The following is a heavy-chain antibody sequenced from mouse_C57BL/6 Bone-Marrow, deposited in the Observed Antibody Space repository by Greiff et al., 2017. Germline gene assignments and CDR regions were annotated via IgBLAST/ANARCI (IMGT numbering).Heavy chain of an antibody. V-gene: IGHV1-9*01. CDR3: ARFTTVVATDY. Sequence: VQLSCKATGYTFTSYWIEWVKQRPGHGLEWIGEILPGSGSTNYNEKFKGKATFTADTSSNTAYMQLSSLTTEDSAIYYCARFTTVVATDYWGQGTTLTVSS. D-gene: IGHD1-1*01. CDR2: ILPGSGST. CDR1: GYTFTSYW. J-gene: IGHJ2*01.